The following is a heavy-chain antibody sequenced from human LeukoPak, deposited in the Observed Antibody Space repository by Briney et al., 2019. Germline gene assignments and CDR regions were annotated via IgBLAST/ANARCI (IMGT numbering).Heavy chain of an antibody. J-gene: IGHJ4*02. CDR1: GFTFSFHG. D-gene: IGHD4-23*01. V-gene: IGHV3-33*06. Sequence: PGRSLRLSCAASGFTFSFHGMHWVRQAPGKGLECVVVIWNDGSHEYYADSEKGRLTISRDNSRDTVYLQMNSLRDEDTAVYYCAKDASEYGGSRVDCWGQGTLVTVSS. CDR2: IWNDGSHE. CDR3: AKDASEYGGSRVDC.